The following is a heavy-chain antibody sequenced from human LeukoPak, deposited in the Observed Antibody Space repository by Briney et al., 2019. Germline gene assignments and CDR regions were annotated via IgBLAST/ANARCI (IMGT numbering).Heavy chain of an antibody. V-gene: IGHV5-51*01. CDR3: ARLTALPGTAAFDF. J-gene: IGHJ4*02. CDR2: IYPGDPDT. CDR1: GYSFTTHW. Sequence: GESLKISCKGSGYSFTTHWIAWVRQMPGKGLEWMGIIYPGDPDTSYSPSFQGQVAISADTSINTAYLQWNSLKASDTATYYCARLTALPGTAAFDFWGLGTLVTVSS. D-gene: IGHD1-1*01.